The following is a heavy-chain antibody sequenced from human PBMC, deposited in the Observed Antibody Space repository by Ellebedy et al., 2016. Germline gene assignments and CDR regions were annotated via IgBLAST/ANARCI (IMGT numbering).Heavy chain of an antibody. J-gene: IGHJ3*02. Sequence: GGSLRLXXAASGFNVRYNYMTWVRQAPGKGLEWVSVIDSGGSSYYADSVKGRFTISRDSPKNTLYLQMNSLRAEDTAVYYCATRHYGGFDIWGRGTMVTVSS. CDR1: GFNVRYNY. CDR2: IDSGGSS. V-gene: IGHV3-53*01. CDR3: ATRHYGGFDI. D-gene: IGHD4-23*01.